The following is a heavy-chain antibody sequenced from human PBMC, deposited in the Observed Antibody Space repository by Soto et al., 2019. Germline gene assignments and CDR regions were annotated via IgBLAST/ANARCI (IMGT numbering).Heavy chain of an antibody. CDR1: RVTIGSNA. D-gene: IGHD6-19*01. V-gene: IGHV1-69*01. J-gene: IGHJ5*02. CDR3: ARWGGNIAVDDNNWFEP. CDR2: IIPIFGTA. Sequence: SGEVSCKGSRVTIGSNAISSVQHSTGQWLEWMGGIIPIFGTANYAQKFQGRVTITADESTSTAYMELSSLRSEDTAVYYCARWGGNIAVDDNNWFEPWGQGTLVTVSS.